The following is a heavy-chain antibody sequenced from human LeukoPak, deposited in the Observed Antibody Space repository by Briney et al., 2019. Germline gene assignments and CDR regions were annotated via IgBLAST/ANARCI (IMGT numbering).Heavy chain of an antibody. CDR3: AFRLATSRLATATTWFDP. CDR2: INYSGMS. CDR1: GESFDGFY. D-gene: IGHD3-9*01. J-gene: IGHJ5*02. V-gene: IGHV4-34*01. Sequence: SETLSLTCAVYGESFDGFYWNWIRQPPGKGLEWIGEINYSGMSDYNPALKSRVAISADSSKRQFSLDLTSVTAADTAVYYCAFRLATSRLATATTWFDPWGQGTLVSVSS.